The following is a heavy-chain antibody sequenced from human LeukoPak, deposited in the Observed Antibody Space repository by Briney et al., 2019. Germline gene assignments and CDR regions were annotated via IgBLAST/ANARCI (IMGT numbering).Heavy chain of an antibody. CDR1: GGSISSSSYY. V-gene: IGHV4-39*07. Sequence: SETLSLTCTVSGGSISSSSYYWGWIRQPPGKGLEWIGSIYYSGSTYYNPSLKSRVTISVDTSKNQFSLKLSSVTAADTAVYYCAREEDGYNSRVAVAAFDIWGQGTMVTVS. CDR2: IYYSGST. D-gene: IGHD5-24*01. CDR3: AREEDGYNSRVAVAAFDI. J-gene: IGHJ3*02.